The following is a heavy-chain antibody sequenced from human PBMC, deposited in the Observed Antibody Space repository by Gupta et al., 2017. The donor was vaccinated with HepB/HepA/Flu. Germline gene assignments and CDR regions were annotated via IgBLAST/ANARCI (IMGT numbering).Heavy chain of an antibody. D-gene: IGHD3-10*01. J-gene: IGHJ4*02. CDR3: ARERGLGY. Sequence: GRFTISRDNAKKSLYLQMDSLRAEDTAVYYCARERGLGYWGPGTLVTVSS. V-gene: IGHV3-11*06.